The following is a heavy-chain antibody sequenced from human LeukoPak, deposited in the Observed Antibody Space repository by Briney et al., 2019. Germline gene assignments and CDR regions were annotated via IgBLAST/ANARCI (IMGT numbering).Heavy chain of an antibody. V-gene: IGHV3-7*01. CDR3: ARDLSGWPLGYYYYGMDV. CDR1: GFTFSSYW. D-gene: IGHD6-19*01. J-gene: IGHJ6*02. Sequence: GGSLRLSCAASGFTFSSYWMSWVRQAPGKGLEWVANMKQDGSEKYYVDSVKGRFTISRDNAKNSLYLQMNSLRAEDTAVYYCARDLSGWPLGYYYYGMDVWGQGTTVTVSS. CDR2: MKQDGSEK.